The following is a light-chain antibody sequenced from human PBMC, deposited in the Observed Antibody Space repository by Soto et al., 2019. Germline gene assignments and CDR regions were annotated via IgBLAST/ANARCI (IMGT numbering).Light chain of an antibody. CDR3: SSYAASNNFYFV. CDR1: SSDVGGYNY. V-gene: IGLV2-8*01. J-gene: IGLJ3*02. Sequence: QSALTQPPSASGSPGQSVTISCTGTSSDVGGYNYVSWYQQYPRRAPKLMIYDVPKRPSGVPDRFSGSKSGNTASLTVSGLQAEDEADYYCSSYAASNNFYFVFGGGTKLTVL. CDR2: DVP.